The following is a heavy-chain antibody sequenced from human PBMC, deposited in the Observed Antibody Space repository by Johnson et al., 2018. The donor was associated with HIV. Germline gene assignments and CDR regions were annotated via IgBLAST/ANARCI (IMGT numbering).Heavy chain of an antibody. V-gene: IGHV3-30*04. D-gene: IGHD3-22*01. J-gene: IGHJ3*02. CDR1: GFTFSSYA. CDR3: ARGRISMKVVDLRGGGFDI. Sequence: QVQLVESGGGVVQPGRSLRLSCAASGFTFSSYAMHWVRQAPGKGLEWVAVISYDGSNKYYADSVKGRFTISRDNSKNTLYLQMNSLRVEDTAVYLCARGRISMKVVDLRGGGFDIWGQGTKVTVSS. CDR2: ISYDGSNK.